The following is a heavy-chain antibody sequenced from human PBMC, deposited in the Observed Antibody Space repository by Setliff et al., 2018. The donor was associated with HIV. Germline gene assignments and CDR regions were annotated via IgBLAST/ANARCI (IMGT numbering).Heavy chain of an antibody. V-gene: IGHV4-4*09. D-gene: IGHD1-26*01. CDR2: GHHSGHT. J-gene: IGHJ3*01. Sequence: SETLSLTCTVSGGSISSYYWGWIRQPPGKGLEWIGFGHHSGHTRQNPSLASRVTISVDMSKNQFSLKLNSLSAADTAVYYCARWESAQKAFNPWGHGTMVTVSS. CDR3: ARWESAQKAFNP. CDR1: GGSISSYY.